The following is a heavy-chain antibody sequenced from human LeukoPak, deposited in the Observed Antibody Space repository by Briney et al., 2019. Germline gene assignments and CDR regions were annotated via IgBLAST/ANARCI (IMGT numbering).Heavy chain of an antibody. Sequence: ASVKVSCKASVYTFSSNDINWVRQATGQGLEWMGWMNPHSGNTGYAQKFQGRVTITRNSSISTAYMELSSLRSEDTAVYYCAREGNRSSDSSASYPLDYWGQGTLVTVSS. CDR2: MNPHSGNT. V-gene: IGHV1-8*01. J-gene: IGHJ4*02. D-gene: IGHD1-26*01. CDR3: AREGNRSSDSSASYPLDY. CDR1: VYTFSSND.